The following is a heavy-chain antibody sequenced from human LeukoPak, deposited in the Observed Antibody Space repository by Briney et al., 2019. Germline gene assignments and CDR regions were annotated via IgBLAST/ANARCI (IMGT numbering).Heavy chain of an antibody. CDR3: ATVLRFGETWFDP. CDR2: FDPEDGET. Sequence: GASVKVSCKVSGYTLTELSMHWVRQAPGKGLEWMGGFDPEDGETIYAQKFQGRVTMTEDTSTDTAYMELSSLRSEDTAVYYCATVLRFGETWFDPWGQGTLGTVSS. D-gene: IGHD3-10*01. CDR1: GYTLTELS. V-gene: IGHV1-24*01. J-gene: IGHJ5*02.